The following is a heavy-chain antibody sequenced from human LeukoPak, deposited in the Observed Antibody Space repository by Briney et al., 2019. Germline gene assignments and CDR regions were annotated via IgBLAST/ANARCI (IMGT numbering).Heavy chain of an antibody. CDR2: IIPIFGTA. D-gene: IGHD3-16*01. J-gene: IGHJ4*02. V-gene: IGHV1-69*06. CDR3: AGDNDSRDPPHFDY. CDR1: GGTFSSYA. Sequence: GASVKVSCKASGGTFSSYAISWVRQAPGQGLEWMGGIIPIFGTANYAQKFQGRVTITADKSTSTAYMELSSLRSEDTAVYYCAGDNDSRDPPHFDYWGQGTLVTVSS.